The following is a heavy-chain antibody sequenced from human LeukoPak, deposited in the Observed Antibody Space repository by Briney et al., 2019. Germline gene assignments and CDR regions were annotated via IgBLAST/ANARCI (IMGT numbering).Heavy chain of an antibody. CDR3: ARGKDHYYDSSGYPDYYYYTMDV. CDR2: INPYSGDT. D-gene: IGHD3-22*01. Sequence: ASVTVSFTSSGYTFTVYFMHWVRQAPGQGLEWMGWINPYSGDTNYAQKFQGRVAITRETAIRKAFMELRRMRSADTAVYYCARGKDHYYDSSGYPDYYYYTMDVWGQGTTVTVSS. J-gene: IGHJ6*02. CDR1: GYTFTVYF. V-gene: IGHV1-2*02.